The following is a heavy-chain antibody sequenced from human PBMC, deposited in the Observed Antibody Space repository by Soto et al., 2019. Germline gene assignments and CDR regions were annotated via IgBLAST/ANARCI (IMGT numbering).Heavy chain of an antibody. CDR3: TTDWNLLLWFGEVSTGGY. V-gene: IGHV3-15*01. D-gene: IGHD3-10*01. Sequence: EVQLVESGGGLVKPGGSLRLSCAASAFTFSEAWMSWVRQAPGKGLEWVGRIKSRSDGGPTDYAAPVKGRFSISRDDSKNTMYLQMKSLKTEDTAVYYCTTDWNLLLWFGEVSTGGYLGQGTLVTVSS. CDR2: IKSRSDGGPT. CDR1: AFTFSEAW. J-gene: IGHJ4*02.